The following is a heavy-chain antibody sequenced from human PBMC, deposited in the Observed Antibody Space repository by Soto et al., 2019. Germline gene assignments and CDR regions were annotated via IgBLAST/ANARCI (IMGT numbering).Heavy chain of an antibody. CDR2: IYSGGST. Sequence: GGSLRLSCAASGFTVSSNYMSWVRQAPGKGLEWVSVIYSGGSTYYADSVKGRFTISRDNSKNTLYLQMNSLRAEDTAVYYCARMGDSCGDSGWFDPWGQGTLVTVSS. CDR3: ARMGDSCGDSGWFDP. D-gene: IGHD3-22*01. V-gene: IGHV3-66*01. CDR1: GFTVSSNY. J-gene: IGHJ5*02.